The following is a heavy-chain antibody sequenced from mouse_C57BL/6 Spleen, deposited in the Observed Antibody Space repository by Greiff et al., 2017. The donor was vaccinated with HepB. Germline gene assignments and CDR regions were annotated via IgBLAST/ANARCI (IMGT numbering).Heavy chain of an antibody. V-gene: IGHV5-17*01. CDR3: ARQYYGTYFDY. CDR1: GFTFSDYG. Sequence: EVKLEESGGGLVKPGGSLKLSCAASGFTFSDYGMHWVRQAPEKGLEWVAYISSGSSTIYYADTVKGRFTISRDNAKNTLFLQMTSLRSEDTAMYYCARQYYGTYFDYWGQGTTLTVSS. CDR2: ISSGSSTI. J-gene: IGHJ2*01. D-gene: IGHD1-1*01.